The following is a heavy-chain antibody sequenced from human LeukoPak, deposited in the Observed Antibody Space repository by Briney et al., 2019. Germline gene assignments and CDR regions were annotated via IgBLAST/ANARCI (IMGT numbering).Heavy chain of an antibody. J-gene: IGHJ4*02. CDR1: GFTFSSYA. D-gene: IGHD2-15*01. CDR3: AKGSASARPYYFDS. CDR2: ITGGGGST. Sequence: GGSLRLSCAAPGFTFSSYAMSWVRQAPGKGLEWVSAITGGGGSTYHADSVKGRFTISRDNSQNTLFLQMSSLRAEDSAIFYCAKGSASARPYYFDSWGQGILVTVSS. V-gene: IGHV3-23*01.